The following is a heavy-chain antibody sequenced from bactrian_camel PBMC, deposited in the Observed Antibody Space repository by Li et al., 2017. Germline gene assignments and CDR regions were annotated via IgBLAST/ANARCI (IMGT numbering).Heavy chain of an antibody. CDR3: AADLDSYRGCSWASWVFDV. D-gene: IGHD3*01. J-gene: IGHJ4*01. CDR2: IYTGGGRT. V-gene: IGHV3S1*01. CDR1: KYTSVHLC. Sequence: HVQLVESGGGSVQAGGSLRLSCESSKYTSVHLCMGWFRQAPGKEREGVASIYTGGGRTYYADSVKGRFTISIDNAKNTVYLQMNSLKPEDTAMYYCAADLDSYRGCSWASWVFDVWGQGTQVTVS.